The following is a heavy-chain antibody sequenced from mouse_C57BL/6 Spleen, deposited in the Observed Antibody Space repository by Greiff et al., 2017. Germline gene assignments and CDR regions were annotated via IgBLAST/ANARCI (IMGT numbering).Heavy chain of an antibody. J-gene: IGHJ2*01. Sequence: VQLQQSGPGLVKPSQSLSLTCSVTGYSITSGYYWNWIRQFPGNKLEWMGYISYDGSNNYNPSLKNRISITRDTSKNQFFLKLNSVTTENTATYYCARELQGNFDYWGQGTTLTVSS. CDR3: ARELQGNFDY. CDR1: GYSITSGYY. CDR2: ISYDGSN. V-gene: IGHV3-6*01.